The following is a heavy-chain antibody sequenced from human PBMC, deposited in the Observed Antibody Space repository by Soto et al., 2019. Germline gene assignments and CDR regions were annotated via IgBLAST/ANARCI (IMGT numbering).Heavy chain of an antibody. J-gene: IGHJ4*02. CDR3: ERGTTTVTTIDY. V-gene: IGHV4-59*12. CDR2: IYYSGST. Sequence: SETLSLTCTVSGGSISSYYWSWIRQPPGKGLEWIGYIYYSGSTNYNPSLKSRVTISVDRSKNQFSLKLSSVTAADTAVYYCERGTTTVTTIDYCGQVTLVTVSS. CDR1: GGSISSYY. D-gene: IGHD4-4*01.